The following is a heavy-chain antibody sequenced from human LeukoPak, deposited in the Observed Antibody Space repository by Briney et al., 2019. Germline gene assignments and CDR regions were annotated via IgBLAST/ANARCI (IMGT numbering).Heavy chain of an antibody. D-gene: IGHD3-10*01. CDR2: IYRSGST. V-gene: IGHV4-38-2*02. Sequence: SETLSLTCTVSGYSISSGYYWGWIRPPPGKGLEWIGSIYRSGSTYYNPSLKSRVTISVDTSKNQFSLNLSSVTAADTAVYYCARDYGSGNYGGFDPWGQGTLVTVSS. CDR3: ARDYGSGNYGGFDP. CDR1: GYSISSGYY. J-gene: IGHJ5*02.